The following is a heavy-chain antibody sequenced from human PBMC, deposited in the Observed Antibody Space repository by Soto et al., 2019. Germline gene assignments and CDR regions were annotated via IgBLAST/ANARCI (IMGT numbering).Heavy chain of an antibody. J-gene: IGHJ6*02. CDR2: SSSSSSYI. D-gene: IGHD6-19*01. V-gene: IGHV3-21*01. CDR1: GFTFSSYS. Sequence: EVQLVESGGGLVKPGGSLRLSCAASGFTFSSYSMNWVRQAPGKGLEWVSSSSSSSSYIYYADSVKGRCTISSDNDKNSLYLQMNSLGAEDTDVYYCAREEEQWLVGPSCGMDVWGQGTKVTVSS. CDR3: AREEEQWLVGPSCGMDV.